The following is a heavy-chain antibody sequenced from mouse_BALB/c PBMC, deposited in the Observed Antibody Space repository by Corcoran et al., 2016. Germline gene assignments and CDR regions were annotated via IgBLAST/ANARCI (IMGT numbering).Heavy chain of an antibody. J-gene: IGHJ2*01. CDR3: ASFTTADY. V-gene: IGHV9-1*02. CDR2: INTYTGEP. D-gene: IGHD1-2*01. CDR1: GYNFTNYG. Sequence: QIQLVQSGPELKKPGETVKISCKASGYNFTNYGMNWVKQAPGKGLKWMGWINTYTGEPTYADDFKGRFAFSLETSASTAYLQINNLKNEDMATYFCASFTTADYWGQGTTLTVSS.